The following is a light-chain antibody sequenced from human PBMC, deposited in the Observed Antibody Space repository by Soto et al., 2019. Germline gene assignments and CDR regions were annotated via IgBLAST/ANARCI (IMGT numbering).Light chain of an antibody. V-gene: IGLV1-44*01. J-gene: IGLJ1*01. Sequence: QSVLTQPPSASGTPGQRVTISCSGSSSNIGSNTVNWYQQLPGTAPKLRIYSNNQRPSGVPDRFSGSKSGTSASLAISGLQSEAEADYYCAAWDDSMHGPVFGTGTKVTVL. CDR1: SSNIGSNT. CDR2: SNN. CDR3: AAWDDSMHGPV.